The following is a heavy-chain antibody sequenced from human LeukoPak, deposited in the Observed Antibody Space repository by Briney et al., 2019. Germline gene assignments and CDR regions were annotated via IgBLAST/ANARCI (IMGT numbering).Heavy chain of an antibody. CDR3: VRGISNTNSYFEY. J-gene: IGHJ4*02. CDR2: MNPNGGS. CDR1: GYTFTTFD. Sequence: ASLKVSCKASGYTFTTFDINWVRQATGQGLERMGWMNPNGGSGSAQSFQGRVTLTSDASISTAYMELSRLTSDDTAVYYCVRGISNTNSYFEYWGQGTRVTVSS. V-gene: IGHV1-8*01. D-gene: IGHD2/OR15-2a*01.